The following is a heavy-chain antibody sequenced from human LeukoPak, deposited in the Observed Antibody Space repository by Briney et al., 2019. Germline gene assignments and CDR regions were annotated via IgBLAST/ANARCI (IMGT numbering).Heavy chain of an antibody. J-gene: IGHJ4*02. D-gene: IGHD2-2*03. CDR3: TGYCYYSLEY. CDR1: GVSISSTNW. Sequence: SETLSLTCAVSGVSISSTNWWSWVRQPPGKGLEWIGEIYHSGSTNYNPSLKSRVIISVDKSKNQFSLKLRSVTDADTAVYYCTGYCYYSLEYWGQGTLVTVSS. CDR2: IYHSGST. V-gene: IGHV4-4*02.